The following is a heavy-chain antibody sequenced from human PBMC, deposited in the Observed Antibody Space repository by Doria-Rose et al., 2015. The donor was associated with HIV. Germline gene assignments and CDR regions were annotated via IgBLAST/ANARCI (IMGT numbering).Heavy chain of an antibody. D-gene: IGHD4-17*01. V-gene: IGHV1-2*02. CDR3: ATVQWGNDYGGKSAYY. CDR2: INPNSGGT. J-gene: IGHJ4*02. CDR1: GYTFTGYY. Sequence: QVQLVQSGAEVKKPGASVKVSCKASGYTFTGYYMHWVRQAPGQGLEWVGWINPNSGGTNYAQKFQGRVTMTRDTSISAAYVELNSLRSDDTAVYYCATVQWGNDYGGKSAYYWGQGTRVTVSS.